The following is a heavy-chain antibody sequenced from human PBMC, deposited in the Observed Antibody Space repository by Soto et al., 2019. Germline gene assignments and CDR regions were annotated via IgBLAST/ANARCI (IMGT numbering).Heavy chain of an antibody. CDR3: AKRGAGHYFDY. V-gene: IGHV3-23*01. J-gene: IGHJ4*02. CDR2: ISGSGGST. CDR1: GFTFSSYA. D-gene: IGHD6-19*01. Sequence: EVQLLESGGGLVQPGGSLRLSCAASGFTFSSYAMSWVRQAPGKGLEWVSVISGSGGSTYYADSVKGRFTISRDNAKHTLYMQMNSLRAEDTAVYYCAKRGAGHYFDYWGQGTLVTVSS.